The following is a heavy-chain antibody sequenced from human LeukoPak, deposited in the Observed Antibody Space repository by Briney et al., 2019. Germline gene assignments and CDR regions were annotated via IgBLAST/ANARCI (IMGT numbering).Heavy chain of an antibody. CDR2: IIPIFGTA. J-gene: IGHJ4*02. CDR3: ARGSQYQLDGYFDY. D-gene: IGHD2-2*01. CDR1: GGTFSSYA. V-gene: IGHV1-69*13. Sequence: ASVKVSCKASGGTFSSYAISWVRQAPGQGLEWMGGIIPIFGTANYAQKFQGRVTITADESTSTAYMELSSLRSEDTAVYYCARGSQYQLDGYFDYWGQGTLVTVSS.